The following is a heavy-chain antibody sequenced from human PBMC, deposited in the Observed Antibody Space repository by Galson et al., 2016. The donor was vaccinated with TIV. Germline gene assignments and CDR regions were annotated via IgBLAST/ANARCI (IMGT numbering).Heavy chain of an antibody. CDR3: ARDTPSLLAAATVDY. Sequence: SVKVSCKASGYIFNNFGVSWVRQAPGQGLEWMAWISVYNGNTNYAQSLQGRVTLTTDTSTSTAYMELRSLRSDDTAVYYCARDTPSLLAAATVDYWGQGTLVTVSS. D-gene: IGHD6-25*01. CDR1: GYIFNNFG. J-gene: IGHJ4*02. CDR2: ISVYNGNT. V-gene: IGHV1-18*01.